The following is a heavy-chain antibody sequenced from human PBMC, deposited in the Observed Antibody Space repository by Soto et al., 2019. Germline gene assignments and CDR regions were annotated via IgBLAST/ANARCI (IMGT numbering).Heavy chain of an antibody. J-gene: IGHJ6*02. V-gene: IGHV5-51*01. CDR2: IYPRDSDT. Sequence: GESLKISCKGSGYSFADSWIGWVRQMPGGGLEGMGIIYPRDSDTRYSPYFQGQVTRSVDKSVTTAYLQWSSLNASDTAISYCAGAIFGVPGSVSHGTDVWGQGTTVTVSS. CDR3: AGAIFGVPGSVSHGTDV. D-gene: IGHD3-3*01. CDR1: GYSFADSW.